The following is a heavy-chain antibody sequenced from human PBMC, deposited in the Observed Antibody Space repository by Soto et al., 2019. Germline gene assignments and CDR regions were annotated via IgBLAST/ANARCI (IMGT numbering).Heavy chain of an antibody. CDR1: GFTFSSYS. V-gene: IGHV3-21*01. J-gene: IGHJ6*03. CDR2: ISSSSSYI. CDR3: ARARMRGPEIYYYMDV. Sequence: PGGSLRLSCAASGFTFSSYSMNWVRQAPGKGLEWVSSISSSSSYIYYADSVKGRFTISRDNAKNSLYLQMNSLRAEDTAVYYCARARMRGPEIYYYMDVWGKGTTVTVSS.